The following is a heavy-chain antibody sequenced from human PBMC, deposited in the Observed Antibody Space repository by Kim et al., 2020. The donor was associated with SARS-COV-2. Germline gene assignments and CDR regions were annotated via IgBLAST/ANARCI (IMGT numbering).Heavy chain of an antibody. CDR2: ISSSGSTI. CDR3: ASDPGGTCSGGSCYAGWFDP. D-gene: IGHD2-15*01. J-gene: IGHJ5*02. V-gene: IGHV3-48*03. Sequence: GGSLRLSCAASGFTFSSYEMNWVRQAPGKGLEWVSYISSSGSTIYYADFVKGRFTISRDNAKNSLYLQMNSLRAEDTAVYYCASDPGGTCSGGSCYAGWFDPWGQGTLVTVSS. CDR1: GFTFSSYE.